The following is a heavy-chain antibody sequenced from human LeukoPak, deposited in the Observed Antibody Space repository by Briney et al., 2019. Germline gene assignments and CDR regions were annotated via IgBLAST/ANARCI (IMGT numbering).Heavy chain of an antibody. CDR3: AKEIYCTATTCQGNVHI. D-gene: IGHD2-8*02. J-gene: IGHJ3*02. Sequence: GGSLRLSCAASGFTFSSYGMHWVCQAPGKGLEWVTFIRYDGSTTYYADSVKGRFTISRDNSRNMVYLQMSSLKAEDTAVYYCAKEIYCTATTCQGNVHIWGQGTVVTVSS. CDR1: GFTFSSYG. CDR2: IRYDGSTT. V-gene: IGHV3-30*02.